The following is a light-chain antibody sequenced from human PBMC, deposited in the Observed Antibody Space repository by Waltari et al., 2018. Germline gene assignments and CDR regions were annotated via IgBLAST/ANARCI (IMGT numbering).Light chain of an antibody. CDR3: CSYAGSFTVI. CDR2: GLS. Sequence: QSTLTQPASVSGSPGQSITIPCTGPSSDVGSYNLVSWFQQHPGKAPKLMIYGLSKRPSGVSTRFSGSKSGNTASLTISGLQAEDEADYHCCSYAGSFTVIFGGGTKLTVL. V-gene: IGLV2-23*02. CDR1: SSDVGSYNL. J-gene: IGLJ2*01.